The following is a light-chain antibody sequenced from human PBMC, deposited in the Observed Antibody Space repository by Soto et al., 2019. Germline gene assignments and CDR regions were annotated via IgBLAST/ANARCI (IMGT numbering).Light chain of an antibody. CDR1: QSPIHTDGNTY. J-gene: IGKJ2*01. CDR2: KIS. Sequence: DIVMTQTPLSLSVSLGQPASISCRSSQSPIHTDGNTYLTWLQQRPGQPPRPLIYKISNRFSGVPDRFSGSGAGTEFTLKISRVEPEDVGIYYCLQVAQFPPTFGQGTNVDIK. CDR3: LQVAQFPPT. V-gene: IGKV2-24*01.